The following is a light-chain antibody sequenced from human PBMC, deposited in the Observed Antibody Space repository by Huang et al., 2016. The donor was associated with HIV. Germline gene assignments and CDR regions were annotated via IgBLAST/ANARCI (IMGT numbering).Light chain of an antibody. Sequence: EIVMTQSPATLSVSPGERATLSRRASPRVSSNLAWYQQKPGQAPRLLIYAAAARATGSPARCSGSGSGTEFTLTISSLQSEDFAVYYCHQYNNWPQTFGQGTKVEIK. CDR2: AAA. V-gene: IGKV3-15*01. CDR1: PRVSSN. CDR3: HQYNNWPQT. J-gene: IGKJ1*01.